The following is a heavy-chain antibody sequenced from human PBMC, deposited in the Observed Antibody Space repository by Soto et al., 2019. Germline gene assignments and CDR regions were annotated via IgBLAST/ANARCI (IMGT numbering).Heavy chain of an antibody. CDR2: IWYDGSNK. D-gene: IGHD2-21*01. J-gene: IGHJ3*02. CDR1: GFTLSSYV. Sequence: QVQVVESGGGVVQPGRSLRLSCTTPGFTLSSYVMHWVRQAPGKGLEWVAVIWYDGSNKYYADSVKGRFIIAKDNSQNTLYFQMNSLRAEDTAVYYCAREAYLEDSSSSAFDIWCQGTMVTVSS. CDR3: AREAYLEDSSSSAFDI. V-gene: IGHV3-33*01.